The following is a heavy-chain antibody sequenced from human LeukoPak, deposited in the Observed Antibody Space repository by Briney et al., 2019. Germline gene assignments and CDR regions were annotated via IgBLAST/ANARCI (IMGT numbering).Heavy chain of an antibody. CDR3: ASRPGYDSSGYLDY. D-gene: IGHD3-22*01. V-gene: IGHV4-59*01. CDR1: GGSMSSYY. J-gene: IGHJ4*02. CDR2: IYYSGST. Sequence: TPSETLSLTCTVSGGSMSSYYLSWIRQPPGKGLEWIGYIYYSGSTNYNPSLKSRVTISVDTSKNQFSPKLSSVTAADTAVYYCASRPGYDSSGYLDYWGQGTLVTVSS.